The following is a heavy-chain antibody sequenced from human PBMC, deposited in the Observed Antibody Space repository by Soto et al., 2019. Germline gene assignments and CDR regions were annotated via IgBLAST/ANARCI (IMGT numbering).Heavy chain of an antibody. D-gene: IGHD7-27*01. Sequence: ASVEVSCKASGYTFTSYDVSWVRQATGQRLEWMGWINAGYGNTKSSQKFQDRVTISRDTSASTAYMELTSLRSEDTAVYYCARDTGDGSFDFWGQVNLVTLSS. CDR2: INAGYGNT. CDR3: ARDTGDGSFDF. J-gene: IGHJ4*02. CDR1: GYTFTSYD. V-gene: IGHV1-3*01.